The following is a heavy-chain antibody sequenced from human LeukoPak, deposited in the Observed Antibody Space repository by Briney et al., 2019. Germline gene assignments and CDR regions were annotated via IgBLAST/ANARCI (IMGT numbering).Heavy chain of an antibody. CDR3: AKATVTTGYYYYYYGTDV. V-gene: IGHV3-23*01. D-gene: IGHD4-17*01. CDR1: GFTFSSYA. Sequence: GGSLRLSCAASGFTFSSYAMSWVRQAPGKGLEWVSAISGSGGSTYYADSVKGRFTISRDNSKNTLYLQMNSLRAEDTAVYYCAKATVTTGYYYYYYGTDVWGQGIPVTVSS. CDR2: ISGSGGST. J-gene: IGHJ6*02.